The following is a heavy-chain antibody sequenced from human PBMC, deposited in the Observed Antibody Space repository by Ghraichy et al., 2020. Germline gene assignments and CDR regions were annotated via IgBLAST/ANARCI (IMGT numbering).Heavy chain of an antibody. CDR3: AISKSSGRFSGFDY. CDR2: IGTAGDT. D-gene: IGHD6-19*01. Sequence: GGSLRLSCAASGFTFSSYDMHWVRQATGKGLEWVSAIGTAGDTYYPGSVKGRFTISRENAKNSLYLQMNSLRAGDTAVYYCAISKSSGRFSGFDYWGQGTLVTVSS. V-gene: IGHV3-13*01. CDR1: GFTFSSYD. J-gene: IGHJ4*02.